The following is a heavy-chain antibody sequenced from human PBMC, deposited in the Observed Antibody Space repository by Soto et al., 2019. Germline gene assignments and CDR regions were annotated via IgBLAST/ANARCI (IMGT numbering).Heavy chain of an antibody. D-gene: IGHD6-19*01. CDR3: AREGHSERATISGWYYSYYGIDV. Sequence: ASVKVSCKASGYTFTSYGISWVRQAPGQGLEWMGWISAYNGNTNYAQKLQGRVTMTTDTYTSTVYMELRSLRSDETVVYYCAREGHSERATISGWYYSYYGIDVWGQGTPVTVSS. CDR2: ISAYNGNT. J-gene: IGHJ6*02. CDR1: GYTFTSYG. V-gene: IGHV1-18*01.